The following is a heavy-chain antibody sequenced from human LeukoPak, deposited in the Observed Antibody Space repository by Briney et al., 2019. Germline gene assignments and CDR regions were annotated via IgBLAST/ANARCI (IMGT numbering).Heavy chain of an antibody. CDR3: ARASGYSSSSGLL. V-gene: IGHV4-61*09. CDR2: ISTSGST. CDR1: GGSISSGGYF. D-gene: IGHD6-6*01. Sequence: SETLSLTCTVSGGSISSGGYFWSWIRQPAGKGLEWIGQISTSGSTNYNPSLKSRVTISSDTSKNQFSLKLSSVTAADTAVYHCARASGYSSSSGLLWGQGTLVTVSS. J-gene: IGHJ4*02.